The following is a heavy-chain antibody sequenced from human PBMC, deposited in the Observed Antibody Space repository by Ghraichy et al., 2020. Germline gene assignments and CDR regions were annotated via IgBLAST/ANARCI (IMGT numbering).Heavy chain of an antibody. CDR2: VSTSRNT. CDR3: ARGGGIAPAANV. J-gene: IGHJ4*02. D-gene: IGHD6-13*01. Sequence: SQTLSLTCTVSGGSVGSGYFYWTWIRQPAGKGQEWIGHVSTSRNTNYTSSLKNRVTISLDTSKNQFSLRLTSVTAADTALYYCARGGGIAPAANVWGQGTLVTVSS. CDR1: GGSVGSGYFY. V-gene: IGHV4-61*09.